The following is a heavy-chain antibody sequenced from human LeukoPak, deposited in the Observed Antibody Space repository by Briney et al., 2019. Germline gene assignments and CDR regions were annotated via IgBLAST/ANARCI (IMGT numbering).Heavy chain of an antibody. CDR2: IGSSGSYM. D-gene: IGHD3-16*01. Sequence: PGGCLRLSCAASGFRFSAYAMNWVRQAPGKGLEWVSSIGSSGSYMYYGDSVKGRFTVSRDNAKNSLYLEMNSLRAEDTAVYFCAREDYASGTPTIDYWGQGTLVSVAS. J-gene: IGHJ4*02. V-gene: IGHV3-21*01. CDR1: GFRFSAYA. CDR3: AREDYASGTPTIDY.